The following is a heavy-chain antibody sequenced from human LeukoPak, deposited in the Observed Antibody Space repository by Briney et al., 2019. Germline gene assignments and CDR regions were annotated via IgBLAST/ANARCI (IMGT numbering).Heavy chain of an antibody. J-gene: IGHJ4*02. V-gene: IGHV4-34*01. CDR1: GGSLSGYY. CDR3: ARDLYFDY. Sequence: PSETLSLTCAVYGGSLSGYYWSWIRQPPGKGLEWIGEINHSGSTNYNPPLKSRVTISVDTSKNQFSLKLNSVTAADTAVYYCARDLYFDYWGQGTLVTVSS. CDR2: INHSGST.